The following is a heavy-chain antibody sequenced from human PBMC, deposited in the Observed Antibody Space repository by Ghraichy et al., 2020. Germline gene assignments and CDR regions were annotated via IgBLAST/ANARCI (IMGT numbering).Heavy chain of an antibody. D-gene: IGHD3-3*01. CDR2: INHSGNT. Sequence: SQTLSLTCSVSGGSVSSGYYFWSWIRKPPGKGLEWIGYINHSGNTNYNPSLQSRLTISVDTSKNQVSLNLRPVTAADSAVYYCARSFGVMIPDGFDIWGQGTMVTVSS. V-gene: IGHV4-61*01. J-gene: IGHJ3*02. CDR1: GGSVSSGYYF. CDR3: ARSFGVMIPDGFDI.